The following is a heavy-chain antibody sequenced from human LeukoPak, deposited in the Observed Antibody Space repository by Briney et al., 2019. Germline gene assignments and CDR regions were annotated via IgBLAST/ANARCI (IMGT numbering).Heavy chain of an antibody. CDR1: GFTFTNYA. V-gene: IGHV3-23*01. CDR3: ARGDDSGYYDYFDY. Sequence: GGSLRLSCAASGFTFTNYAMTWVRQAPGKGLEWVSAIGLRSGSTYYADSVKGRFTISRDFSKNTVFLHMNSLRAEDTAMYYCARGDDSGYYDYFDYWGQGALVTVSS. J-gene: IGHJ4*02. D-gene: IGHD3-22*01. CDR2: IGLRSGST.